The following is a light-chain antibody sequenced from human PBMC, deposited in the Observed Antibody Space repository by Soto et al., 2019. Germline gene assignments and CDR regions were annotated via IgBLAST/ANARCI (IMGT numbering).Light chain of an antibody. Sequence: QSALTQPASVSGSPGQSMTISCTGTSSDVGGYNYVSWYQQHPGKAPKLMIYDVSNRPSGVSNRFSGSKSGNTASLTISGLKAEDEADYYCSSYASSSTKVFGGGTQLTVL. J-gene: IGLJ2*01. CDR2: DVS. V-gene: IGLV2-14*01. CDR3: SSYASSSTKV. CDR1: SSDVGGYNY.